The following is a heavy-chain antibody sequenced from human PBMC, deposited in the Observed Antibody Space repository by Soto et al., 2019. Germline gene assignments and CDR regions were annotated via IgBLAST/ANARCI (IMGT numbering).Heavy chain of an antibody. CDR3: ARVKSGSFDWFDP. CDR1: GFTFSDYW. CDR2: INTDGSRT. D-gene: IGHD3-10*01. V-gene: IGHV3-74*01. Sequence: EVQLVESGGGLVQPGGSLRLSCAASGFTFSDYWMHWVRQGPGKWLMWVSRINTDGSRTTYADAVKGRFAISRDNAKNTMYLEMNSLRAEDTAVYYCARVKSGSFDWFDPWGQGTQVTVSS. J-gene: IGHJ5*02.